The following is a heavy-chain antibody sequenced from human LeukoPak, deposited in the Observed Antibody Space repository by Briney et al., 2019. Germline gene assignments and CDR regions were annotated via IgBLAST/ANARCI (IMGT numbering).Heavy chain of an antibody. Sequence: ASVKVSCKASGYTFTSYAMHWVRQAPGQRLEWMGWSNAGNGNTKYSQKFQGRVTITRDTSASTAYMELSSLRSEDTAVYYCARDRYSGYDMSYWYFDLWGRGTLVTVSS. D-gene: IGHD5-12*01. J-gene: IGHJ2*01. CDR2: SNAGNGNT. CDR3: ARDRYSGYDMSYWYFDL. CDR1: GYTFTSYA. V-gene: IGHV1-3*01.